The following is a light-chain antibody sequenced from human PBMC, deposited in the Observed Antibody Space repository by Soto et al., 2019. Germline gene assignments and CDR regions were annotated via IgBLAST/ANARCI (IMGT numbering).Light chain of an antibody. CDR1: QSVRSD. CDR2: DAS. Sequence: EIVLTQSPATLSVSPGVRASLSCRDSQSVRSDLAWLQQKPGQAPRLLIYDASTRATGIPARFSGSVSGTEFTLTISSLQSEDFAIYYCQQYNNWPLTFGGGTKVEIK. V-gene: IGKV3-15*01. CDR3: QQYNNWPLT. J-gene: IGKJ4*01.